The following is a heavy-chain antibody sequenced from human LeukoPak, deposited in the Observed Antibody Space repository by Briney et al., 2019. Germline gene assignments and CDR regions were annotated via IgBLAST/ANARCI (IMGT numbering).Heavy chain of an antibody. CDR3: ARVALSYDFWSGYYNGWFDP. CDR2: ISYDGSNK. Sequence: GRSLRLSCAASGFTFSSYGMHWVRQAPGKGLEWVAVISYDGSNKYYADSVKGRFTISRDNAKNSLYLQMNSLRAEDTAVYYCARVALSYDFWSGYYNGWFDPWGQGTLVTVSS. J-gene: IGHJ5*02. CDR1: GFTFSSYG. D-gene: IGHD3-3*01. V-gene: IGHV3-30*03.